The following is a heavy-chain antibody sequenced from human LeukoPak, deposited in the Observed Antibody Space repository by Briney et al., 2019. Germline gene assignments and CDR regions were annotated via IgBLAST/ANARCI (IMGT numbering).Heavy chain of an antibody. CDR1: GFTVSSNY. Sequence: GGSLRLSCAASGFTVSSNYMSWVRQAPGKGLEWVSIFYRGGSTYYADSVKGRFTVSRDNSKNTLYLQMNSLRAEDTAVYYCARSQDGSGSYFYYFYIDVWGKGTTV. CDR2: FYRGGST. V-gene: IGHV3-66*01. J-gene: IGHJ6*03. D-gene: IGHD3-10*01. CDR3: ARSQDGSGSYFYYFYIDV.